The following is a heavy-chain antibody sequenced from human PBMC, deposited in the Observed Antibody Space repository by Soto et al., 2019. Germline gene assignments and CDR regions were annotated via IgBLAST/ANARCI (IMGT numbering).Heavy chain of an antibody. J-gene: IGHJ5*02. CDR3: ARQLGWGRFDA. V-gene: IGHV3-7*05. Sequence: EVQVMESGGGLVQPGGSLRLSCAASGFSFSSEWMTWVRQAPGKGLEWVAHIRGDGSKEHYMDSVKGRFTISRDNAKNSVYLQMTSLRVEDTAVYFCARQLGWGRFDAWGQGTLVTVSS. D-gene: IGHD6-6*01. CDR2: IRGDGSKE. CDR1: GFSFSSEW.